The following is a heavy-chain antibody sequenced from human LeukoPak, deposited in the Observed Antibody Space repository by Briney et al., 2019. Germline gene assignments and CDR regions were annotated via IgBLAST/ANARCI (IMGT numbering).Heavy chain of an antibody. V-gene: IGHV4-4*07. CDR2: VYSRGST. Sequence: SETLSLTCTVSGGSISSHYWNWIRQPAWKRLEWIGRVYSRGSTNYNPSLKSRVTVSVDNSKNQFSLKLSSVTVADTAVYYCARSYNDYNWFDPWGQGILVTVSA. D-gene: IGHD3-16*01. CDR1: GGSISSHY. J-gene: IGHJ5*02. CDR3: ARSYNDYNWFDP.